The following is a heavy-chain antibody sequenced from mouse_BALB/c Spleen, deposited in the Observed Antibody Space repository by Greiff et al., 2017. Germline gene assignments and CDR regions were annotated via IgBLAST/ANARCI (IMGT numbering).Heavy chain of an antibody. V-gene: IGHV3-2*02. D-gene: IGHD1-1*01. CDR1: GYSITSDYA. CDR2: ISYSGST. J-gene: IGHJ2*01. CDR3: ARSGDYGYFDY. Sequence: EVQLVESGPGLVKPSQSLSLTCTVTGYSITSDYAWNWIRQFPGNKLEWMGYISYSGSTSYNPSLKSRISITRDTSKNQFFLQLNSVTTEDTATYYCARSGDYGYFDYWGQGTTLTVSS.